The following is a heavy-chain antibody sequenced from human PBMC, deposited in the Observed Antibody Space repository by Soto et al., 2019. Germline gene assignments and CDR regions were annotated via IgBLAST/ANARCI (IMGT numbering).Heavy chain of an antibody. CDR1: GGSFSGYY. D-gene: IGHD6-6*01. CDR2: INHSGST. V-gene: IGHV4-34*01. J-gene: IGHJ6*02. CDR3: ARGRIAARPSYYYGMDV. Sequence: SETLSLTCAVYGGSFSGYYWSWIRQPPGKGLEWIGEINHSGSTNYNPSLKSRVTISVDTSKNQFSLKLSSVTAADTAVYYCARGRIAARPSYYYGMDVWGQGTTVTVSS.